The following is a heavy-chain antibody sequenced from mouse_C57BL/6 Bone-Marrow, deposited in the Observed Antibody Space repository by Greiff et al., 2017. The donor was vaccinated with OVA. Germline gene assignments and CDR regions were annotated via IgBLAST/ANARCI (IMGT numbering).Heavy chain of an antibody. CDR1: GYTFTDYY. Sequence: VQLQQSGPVLVKPGASVKMSCKASGYTFTDYYMNWVKQSHGKSLEWIGVINPYNGGTSYNQKFKGKATLTVDKSSSTDYMELNSLTSEDSAVYYCARRRLRRGAWFAYWGQGTLVTVSA. V-gene: IGHV1-19*01. CDR2: INPYNGGT. J-gene: IGHJ3*01. CDR3: ARRRLRRGAWFAY. D-gene: IGHD2-4*01.